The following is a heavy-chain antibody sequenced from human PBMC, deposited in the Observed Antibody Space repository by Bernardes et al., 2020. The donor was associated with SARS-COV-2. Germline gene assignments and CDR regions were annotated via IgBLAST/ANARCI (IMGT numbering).Heavy chain of an antibody. V-gene: IGHV3-33*01. CDR2: IWYDGSNK. CDR3: ARDRGMGEHGEDY. J-gene: IGHJ4*02. Sequence: GGSLRLSCAASGFTFSSYGMHWVRQAPGKGLEWVAVIWYDGSNKYYADSVKGRFTISRDNSKNTLYLQMNSLRAEDTAVYYCARDRGMGEHGEDYWGQGTLVTVSS. D-gene: IGHD3-16*01. CDR1: GFTFSSYG.